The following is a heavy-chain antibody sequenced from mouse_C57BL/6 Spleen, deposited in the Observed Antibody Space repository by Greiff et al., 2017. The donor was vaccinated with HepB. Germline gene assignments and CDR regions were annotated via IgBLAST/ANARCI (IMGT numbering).Heavy chain of an antibody. CDR2: ISSGSSTI. Sequence: VMLVESGGGLVKPGGSLKLSCAASGFTFSDYGMHWVRQAPEKGLEWVAYISSGSSTIYYADTVKGRFTISRDNAKNTLFLQMTSLRSEDTAMYYCARDGYPYYAMDYWGQGTSVTVSS. J-gene: IGHJ4*01. CDR3: ARDGYPYYAMDY. V-gene: IGHV5-17*01. D-gene: IGHD2-3*01. CDR1: GFTFSDYG.